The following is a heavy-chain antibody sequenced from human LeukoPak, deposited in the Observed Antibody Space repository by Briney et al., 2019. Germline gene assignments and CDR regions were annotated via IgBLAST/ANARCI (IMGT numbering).Heavy chain of an antibody. CDR3: ARGGFFDSSAYRVLDY. J-gene: IGHJ4*02. V-gene: IGHV1-2*02. CDR1: GYSFTGYY. CDR2: INPNSGDT. Sequence: EASVKVSCKASGYSFTGYYMHWLRQAPGQGLEWLGWINPNSGDTNFAQKFQGRVTMTRDTSISTAYMELSRLRSDDTAVYYCARGGFFDSSAYRVLDYWGQGTLVTVSS. D-gene: IGHD3-22*01.